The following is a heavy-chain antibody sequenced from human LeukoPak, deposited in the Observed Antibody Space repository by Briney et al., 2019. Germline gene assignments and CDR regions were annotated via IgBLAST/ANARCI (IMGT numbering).Heavy chain of an antibody. CDR1: GFTFSSYS. V-gene: IGHV3-30*02. CDR3: AKNRDSSDYPRDFDF. J-gene: IGHJ4*02. Sequence: KPGGSLRLSCAASGFTFSSYSMHWVRQTPGKGLEWVAFIRHDGSYQQYADSVKGRFTVSRDNSKDMVYLQMNSLRTEDTAVYYCAKNRDSSDYPRDFDFWGQGTLVTVSS. D-gene: IGHD3-22*01. CDR2: IRHDGSYQ.